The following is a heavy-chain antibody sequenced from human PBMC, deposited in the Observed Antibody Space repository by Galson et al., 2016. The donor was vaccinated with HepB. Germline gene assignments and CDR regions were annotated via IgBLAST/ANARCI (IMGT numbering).Heavy chain of an antibody. CDR1: GFTLSSYW. Sequence: SLRLSCAASGFTLSSYWMTWVRQAPGKGLEWVANIKQDGIEKYHADSVRGRFTISRDNTKDSLYLQMSDLRAEDTAVYYCVRDSGLCSGGSCYGDAFDTWGQGTMVTVSS. D-gene: IGHD2-15*01. J-gene: IGHJ3*02. CDR2: IKQDGIEK. CDR3: VRDSGLCSGGSCYGDAFDT. V-gene: IGHV3-7*01.